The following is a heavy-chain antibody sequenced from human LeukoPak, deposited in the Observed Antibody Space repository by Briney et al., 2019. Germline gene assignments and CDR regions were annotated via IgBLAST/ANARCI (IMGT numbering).Heavy chain of an antibody. CDR1: GFTFRGYT. D-gene: IGHD6-13*01. Sequence: PGGSLRLSCGASGFTFRGYTMHWVRQAPGKGLQWVAVISWDGNEKFYADSVEGRFTISRDNSKNTLSLQMNSLRLEDTALYYCAREGGNSTSWGYFDYWGQGTLVTVSS. CDR3: AREGGNSTSWGYFDY. CDR2: ISWDGNEK. V-gene: IGHV3-30*04. J-gene: IGHJ4*02.